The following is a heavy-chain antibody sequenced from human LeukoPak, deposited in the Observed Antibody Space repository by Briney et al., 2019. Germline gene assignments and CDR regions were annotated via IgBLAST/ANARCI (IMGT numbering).Heavy chain of an antibody. CDR2: IYYSGST. V-gene: IGHV4-39*07. Sequence: SETLSLTCTVSGGSISSSSYYWGWIRQPPGKGLEWIGSIYYSGSTNYNPSLKSRVTISVDTSKNQFSLKLSSVTAADTAVYYCARTVGGNFDYWGQGTLVTVSS. CDR1: GGSISSSSYY. D-gene: IGHD4-23*01. CDR3: ARTVGGNFDY. J-gene: IGHJ4*02.